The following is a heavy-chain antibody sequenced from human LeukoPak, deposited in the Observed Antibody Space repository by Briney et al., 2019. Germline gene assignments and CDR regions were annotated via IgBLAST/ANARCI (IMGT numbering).Heavy chain of an antibody. J-gene: IGHJ4*02. CDR2: ISYDGSNK. Sequence: PGRSLRLSCAASGFTFSSYGMHWVRQAPGKGLEWVAVISYDGSNKLYADSVKGRFTISRDNARNSLYLQMNSLRAEDTALYYCARGPSGQFFDYWGQGTLVTVSS. CDR1: GFTFSSYG. D-gene: IGHD6-25*01. V-gene: IGHV3-30*03. CDR3: ARGPSGQFFDY.